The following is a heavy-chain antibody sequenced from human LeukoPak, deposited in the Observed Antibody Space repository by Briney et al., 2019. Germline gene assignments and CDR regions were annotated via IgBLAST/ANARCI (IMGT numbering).Heavy chain of an antibody. V-gene: IGHV3-74*01. CDR3: GGSEDGYIDY. CDR2: IKTDGTNT. Sequence: PGRSLRLSCAASGFTFDDYAMHWVRQAPGKGLEWVSRIKTDGTNTIYADFVEGRFTISRDNARNTLYLQMSSLRAGDTAVYYCGGSEDGYIDYWGQGTLVTVSS. CDR1: GFTFDDYA. J-gene: IGHJ4*02. D-gene: IGHD5-24*01.